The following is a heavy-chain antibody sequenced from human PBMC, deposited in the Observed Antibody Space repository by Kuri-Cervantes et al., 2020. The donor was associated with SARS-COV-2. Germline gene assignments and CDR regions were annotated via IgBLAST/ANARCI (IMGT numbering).Heavy chain of an antibody. J-gene: IGHJ6*03. CDR2: INHSGST. D-gene: IGHD2-2*01. Sequence: SETLSLTCAAYGGSFSGYYWSWIRQPPGKGLEWIGEINHSGSTNYNPSLKSRVTISVDTSKNQFSLKLSSVTAADTAVYYCARANIVVVPAALGARIYYYYYMDVWGKGTTVTVSS. V-gene: IGHV4-34*01. CDR1: GGSFSGYY. CDR3: ARANIVVVPAALGARIYYYYYMDV.